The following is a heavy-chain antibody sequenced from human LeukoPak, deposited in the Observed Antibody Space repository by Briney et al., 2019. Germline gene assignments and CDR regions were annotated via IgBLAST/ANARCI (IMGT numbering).Heavy chain of an antibody. CDR1: GFTFRSYW. V-gene: IGHV3-7*01. CDR2: IKEDGSEK. J-gene: IGHJ3*02. Sequence: GGSLRLSCAASGFTFRSYWMSWVRQAPGKGLEWVANIKEDGSEKYYVDSVKGRFTISRDNAKTSLYLQMNSLRVEDTAVYYCARDGGPLGAFDIWGQGTMVTVSS. CDR3: ARDGGPLGAFDI. D-gene: IGHD3-16*01.